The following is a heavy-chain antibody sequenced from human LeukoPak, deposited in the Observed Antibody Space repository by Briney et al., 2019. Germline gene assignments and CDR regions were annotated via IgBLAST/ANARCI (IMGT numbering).Heavy chain of an antibody. D-gene: IGHD1-26*01. Sequence: GGSLRLSCAASGFTFGDYYMSWIRQAPGKGLEWVSYISSSGSTIYYADSVKGRFTISRDNAKNSLYLQMNSLRAEDTAVYYCARDRSGSDSYYYYGMDVWGQGTTVTVSS. CDR3: ARDRSGSDSYYYYGMDV. J-gene: IGHJ6*02. V-gene: IGHV3-11*01. CDR1: GFTFGDYY. CDR2: ISSSGSTI.